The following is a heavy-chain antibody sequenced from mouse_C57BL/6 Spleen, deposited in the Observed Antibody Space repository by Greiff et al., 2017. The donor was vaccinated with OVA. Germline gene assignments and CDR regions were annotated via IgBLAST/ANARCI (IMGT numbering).Heavy chain of an antibody. D-gene: IGHD3-2*02. CDR2: ISNGGGST. CDR1: GFTFSDYY. Sequence: EVQLQQSGGGLVQPGGSLKLSCAASGFTFSDYYMYWVRQTPEKRLEWVAYISNGGGSTYYPDTVKGRFTISRDNAKNTLYLQMSRLKSEDTAMYYCARRDSSGPFDYWGQGTTLTVSS. J-gene: IGHJ2*01. CDR3: ARRDSSGPFDY. V-gene: IGHV5-12*01.